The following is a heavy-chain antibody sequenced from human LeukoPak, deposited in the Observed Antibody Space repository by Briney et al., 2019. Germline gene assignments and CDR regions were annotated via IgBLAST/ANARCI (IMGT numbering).Heavy chain of an antibody. CDR2: IYYSGST. Sequence: SETLSLTCTVSGGSISSSSYYWGWIRQPPGKGLEWIGSIYYSGSTYYNPSLKSRVTISVDTSENQFSLKLSSVTAADMAVYYCARRAMATTDFDYWGQGTLVTVSS. J-gene: IGHJ4*02. CDR1: GGSISSSSYY. CDR3: ARRAMATTDFDY. V-gene: IGHV4-39*01. D-gene: IGHD5-24*01.